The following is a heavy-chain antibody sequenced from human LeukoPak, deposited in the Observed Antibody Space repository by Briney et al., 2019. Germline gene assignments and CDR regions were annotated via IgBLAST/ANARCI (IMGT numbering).Heavy chain of an antibody. CDR2: ISCIIGST. J-gene: IGHJ4*02. CDR3: SKGGRNSSSWNDY. Sequence: PGGSLRLSCAASGFTFNDHAMLWVRQAPGNGLEWVSSISCIIGSTIYADYVKGRLTITTDNSKNSPYMQMSSLRVEDTALYYCSKGGRNSSSWNDYGGRGTLVTVSS. CDR1: GFTFNDHA. V-gene: IGHV3-9*01. D-gene: IGHD6-13*01.